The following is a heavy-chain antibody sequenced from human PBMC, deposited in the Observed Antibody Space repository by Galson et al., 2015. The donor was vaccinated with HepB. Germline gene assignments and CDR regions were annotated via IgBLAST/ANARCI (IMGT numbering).Heavy chain of an antibody. CDR2: MNPNSSNT. CDR3: ARFGYSYGFGSFYYYYYGMDV. D-gene: IGHD5-18*01. V-gene: IGHV1-8*01. Sequence: SVKVSCKASGYTFTSYDINWVRQATGQGLEWMGWMNPNSSNTGYAQKFQGRVTMTRNTSISTAYMELSSLRSEDTAVYYCARFGYSYGFGSFYYYYYGMDVWGQGTTVTVSS. J-gene: IGHJ6*02. CDR1: GYTFTSYD.